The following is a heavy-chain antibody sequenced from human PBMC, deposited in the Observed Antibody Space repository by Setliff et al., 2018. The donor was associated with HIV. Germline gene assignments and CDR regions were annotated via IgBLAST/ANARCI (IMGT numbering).Heavy chain of an antibody. J-gene: IGHJ4*02. CDR1: GGSISNYY. CDR3: ARKTSSSWFDY. D-gene: IGHD6-13*01. V-gene: IGHV4-4*08. Sequence: PSETLSLTCTVSGGSISNYYWSWIRQPPGKGLEWIGYISSSGRTSYNPSLKSRVTMSLDTSKNQYSLKVNSVTAADTAVYYCARKTSSSWFDYWGQGSLVTVSS. CDR2: ISSSGRT.